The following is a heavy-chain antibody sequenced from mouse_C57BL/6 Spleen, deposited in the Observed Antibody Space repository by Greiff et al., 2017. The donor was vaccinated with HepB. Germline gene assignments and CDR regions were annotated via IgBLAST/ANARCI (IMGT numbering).Heavy chain of an antibody. V-gene: IGHV1-22*01. D-gene: IGHD2-4*01. Sequence: EVQLQQSGPELVKPGASVKMSCKASGYTFTDYNMHWVKQSHGKSLEWIGYINPNNGGTSYNQKFKGKATLTVNKSSSTAYMELRSLTAEESAVYYCARFPFYYDYDWCAYWGQGTLVTVSA. CDR3: ARFPFYYDYDWCAY. CDR2: INPNNGGT. CDR1: GYTFTDYN. J-gene: IGHJ3*01.